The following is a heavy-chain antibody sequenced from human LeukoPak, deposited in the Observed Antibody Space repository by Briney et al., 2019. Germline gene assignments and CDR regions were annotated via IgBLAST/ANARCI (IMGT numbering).Heavy chain of an antibody. CDR3: AKVRQLWSTGGFDY. CDR1: GFTFDDYA. CDR2: ISGDGGST. D-gene: IGHD5-18*01. Sequence: GGSLRLSCAASGFTFDDYAMHWVRQAPGKGLEWVSLISGDGGSTYHADSVKGRFTISRDNSKNSLYLQMNSLRTEGTALYYCAKVRQLWSTGGFDYWGQGTLVTVSS. J-gene: IGHJ4*02. V-gene: IGHV3-43*02.